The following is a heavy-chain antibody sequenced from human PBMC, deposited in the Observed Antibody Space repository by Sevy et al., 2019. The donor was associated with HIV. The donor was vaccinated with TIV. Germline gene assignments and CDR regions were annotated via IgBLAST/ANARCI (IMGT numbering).Heavy chain of an antibody. J-gene: IGHJ4*02. CDR3: AKDLWYWYYFDY. CDR1: GFTFSSYA. Sequence: GGSLRLSCAASGFTFSSYAMSWVRQAPGKGLEWVSAISGSGGSTYYAYSVKGRFTISRDNSKNTLYLQMNSLRAEDTAVYYCAKDLWYWYYFDYWGQGTLVTVSS. D-gene: IGHD2-8*02. V-gene: IGHV3-23*01. CDR2: ISGSGGST.